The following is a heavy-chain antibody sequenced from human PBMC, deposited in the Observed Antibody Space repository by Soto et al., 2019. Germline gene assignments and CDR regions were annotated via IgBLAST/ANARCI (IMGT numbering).Heavy chain of an antibody. D-gene: IGHD3-10*01. Sequence: SETLSLTCTVSGGSISSYYWSWIRQPPGKGLEWIGYIYYSGSTNYNPSLKSRVTISVDTSKNQFSLKLSSVTAADTAVYYCARVAFLHPPDPVWFGEFITTYYFDYWGQGTLVTVSS. CDR1: GGSISSYY. V-gene: IGHV4-59*01. J-gene: IGHJ4*02. CDR3: ARVAFLHPPDPVWFGEFITTYYFDY. CDR2: IYYSGST.